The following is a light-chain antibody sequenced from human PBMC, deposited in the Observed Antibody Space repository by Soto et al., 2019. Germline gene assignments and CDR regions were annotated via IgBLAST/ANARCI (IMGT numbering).Light chain of an antibody. J-gene: IGLJ1*01. CDR2: EVT. CDR1: SSDVGGYNY. Sequence: VLTQPPSASGSPGQSVTISCTGTSSDVGGYNYVYWYQQHPGKAPKLMIYEVTKRPSGVPDRFSGSKSGNTASLTVSGLQAEDEADYYCSSYADSNSYVFGTGTKVTVL. V-gene: IGLV2-8*01. CDR3: SSYADSNSYV.